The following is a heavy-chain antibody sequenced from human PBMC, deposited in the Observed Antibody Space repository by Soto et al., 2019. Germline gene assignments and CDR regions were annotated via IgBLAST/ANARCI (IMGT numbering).Heavy chain of an antibody. D-gene: IGHD3-3*01. CDR1: GGSISSSSYY. Sequence: SETLTFTCTVSGGSISSSSYYWGWIRQPPGKGLEWIGSIYYSGSTYYNPSLKSRVTISVDTSKNQFSLKLSSVTAADTAVYYCVSVSSGHPSYYYYYYMDVWGKGTTVTVSS. CDR2: IYYSGST. CDR3: VSVSSGHPSYYYYYYMDV. J-gene: IGHJ6*03. V-gene: IGHV4-39*01.